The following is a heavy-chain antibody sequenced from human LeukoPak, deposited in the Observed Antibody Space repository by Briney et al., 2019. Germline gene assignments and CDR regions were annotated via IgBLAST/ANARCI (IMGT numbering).Heavy chain of an antibody. CDR2: IIPIFGIA. CDR1: GGTFSSYA. Sequence: VASVKVSCKASGGTFSSYAISWVRQAPGQGLEWMGRIIPIFGIANYAQKLQGRATITADKSTSTAYMELSSLRSEDTAVYYCARDTVTTYYNWFDPWGQGTLVTVSS. CDR3: ARDTVTTYYNWFDP. D-gene: IGHD4-17*01. J-gene: IGHJ5*02. V-gene: IGHV1-69*04.